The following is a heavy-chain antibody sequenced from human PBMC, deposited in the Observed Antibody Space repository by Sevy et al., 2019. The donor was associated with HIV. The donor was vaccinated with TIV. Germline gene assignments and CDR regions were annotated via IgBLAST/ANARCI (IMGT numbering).Heavy chain of an antibody. V-gene: IGHV3-15*01. D-gene: IGHD3-22*01. CDR2: IRSETGGGTT. CDR3: ATYHRRDGMIVVPFEK. CDR1: GLSFSNAW. Sequence: GGSLRLSCAASGLSFSNAWMAWVRQAPGKGLEWVGRIRSETGGGTTDFAAFAKGKFTISRDDPKNTLYLQMNSLKTEDTAVYYCATYHRRDGMIVVPFEKWGLGTLVTVSS. J-gene: IGHJ4*02.